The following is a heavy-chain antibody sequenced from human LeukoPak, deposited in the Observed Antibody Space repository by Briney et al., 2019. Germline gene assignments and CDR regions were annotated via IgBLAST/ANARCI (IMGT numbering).Heavy chain of an antibody. D-gene: IGHD1-14*01. V-gene: IGHV3-74*01. CDR2: MNEYSTTI. CDR1: GFPFNSFW. CDR3: ARGGVNPVDH. J-gene: IGHJ4*02. Sequence: GGSLRLSCAASGFPFNSFWMHWVRQAPGKGLVWVSDMNEYSTTIRYADSVKGRFTISRVNAKSILYLQMNNLRAEDTAMYFCARGGVNPVDHWGQGTLVTVSS.